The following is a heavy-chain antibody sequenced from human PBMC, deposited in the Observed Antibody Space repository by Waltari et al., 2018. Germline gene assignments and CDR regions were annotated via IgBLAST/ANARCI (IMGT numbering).Heavy chain of an antibody. D-gene: IGHD5-18*01. V-gene: IGHV3-23*04. Sequence: EVQLVESEGGLVQPVGSLRLSCAASGFTFSSYSMSWVRQAPGKGLEWVSAISGSGGSTYYEDVGKGGFTISRETDKNKLYLQTNSLRAEDTAVYYCAKDTERDGYGYWGQGTLVTVSS. CDR2: ISGSGGST. CDR3: AKDTERDGYGY. CDR1: GFTFSSYS. J-gene: IGHJ4*02.